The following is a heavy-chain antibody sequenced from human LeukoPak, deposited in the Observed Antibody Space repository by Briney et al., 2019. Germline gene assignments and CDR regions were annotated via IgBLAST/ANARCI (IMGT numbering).Heavy chain of an antibody. Sequence: ASETLSLTCTVSGGSISSYYWSWIRQPAGKGLEWIGRIYTSGSTNYNPSFKSRVTISVDKSKNQFSLKLSSVTAADTAVYYCASRTFYCSSTSCYDAFDIWGQGTMVTVSS. CDR3: ASRTFYCSSTSCYDAFDI. J-gene: IGHJ3*02. V-gene: IGHV4-4*07. CDR1: GGSISSYY. D-gene: IGHD2-2*01. CDR2: IYTSGST.